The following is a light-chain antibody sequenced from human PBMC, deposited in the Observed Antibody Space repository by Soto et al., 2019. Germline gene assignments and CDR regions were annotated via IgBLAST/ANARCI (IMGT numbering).Light chain of an antibody. CDR1: HNDIGTYDY. Sequence: QSALTQPTSVSGSPGQSITISCTGNHNDIGTYDYVSWYQQHPGRAPRLLIHGVTTRPSGISGRFSASKSGLTASLTISGLQPEDEADYYCSSYTSSTTLDVVFGGGTKVTVL. CDR3: SSYTSSTTLDVV. V-gene: IGLV2-14*03. J-gene: IGLJ2*01. CDR2: GVT.